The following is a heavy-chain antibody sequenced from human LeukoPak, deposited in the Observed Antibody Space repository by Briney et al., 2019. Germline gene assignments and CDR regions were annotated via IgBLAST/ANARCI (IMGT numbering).Heavy chain of an antibody. CDR2: ISGSGGST. J-gene: IGHJ4*02. CDR3: AIWPGYYDSSGTTLDY. D-gene: IGHD3-22*01. Sequence: GGSLRLSCAASGFTFSSYAMSWVRQAPGKGLEWVSAISGSGGSTYYADSVKGRFTISRDNSKNTLYLQMNSLRAEDTAVYYCAIWPGYYDSSGTTLDYWGQGTLVTVSS. V-gene: IGHV3-23*01. CDR1: GFTFSSYA.